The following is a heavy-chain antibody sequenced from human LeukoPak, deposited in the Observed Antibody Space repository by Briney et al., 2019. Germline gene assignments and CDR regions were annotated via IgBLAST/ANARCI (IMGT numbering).Heavy chain of an antibody. J-gene: IGHJ4*02. CDR3: ARLEIVAPIDY. CDR1: GGSISSSSYY. Sequence: SEILSLTCTVSGGSISSSSYYWGWIRQPPGKGLEWIGSIYYSGSTYYNPSLKSRVTISVDTSKNQFSLKLSSVTAADTAVYYCARLEIVAPIDYWGQGTLVTVSS. CDR2: IYYSGST. V-gene: IGHV4-39*01. D-gene: IGHD5-12*01.